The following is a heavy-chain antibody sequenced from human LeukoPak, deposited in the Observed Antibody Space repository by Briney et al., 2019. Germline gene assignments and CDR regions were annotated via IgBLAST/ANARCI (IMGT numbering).Heavy chain of an antibody. J-gene: IGHJ4*02. CDR2: IYYTGST. D-gene: IGHD5-12*01. CDR1: GGSISSSNYY. V-gene: IGHV4-39*07. CDR3: ARGYSAYDY. Sequence: SETLSLTCTVSGGSISSSNYYWGWIRQPPGKGLEWIGNIYYTGSTYYNPSLKSRVTISVATSKNQFSLKLSSVTAADTAVYYCARGYSAYDYWGQGTLVTVSS.